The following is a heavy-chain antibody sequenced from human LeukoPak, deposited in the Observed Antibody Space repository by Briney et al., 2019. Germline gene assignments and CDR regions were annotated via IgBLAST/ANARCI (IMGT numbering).Heavy chain of an antibody. CDR1: GGSISSSSYY. J-gene: IGHJ6*03. CDR2: IYYSGST. D-gene: IGHD6-13*01. CDR3: ARHPLAAAGIRYYYYYMDV. Sequence: SETLSLTCTVSGGSISSSSYYWGWIRQPPGKGLEWIGSIYYSGSTHYNPSLKSRVIISVDTSKNQFSLKLSSVTAADTAVYYCARHPLAAAGIRYYYYYMDVWGKGTTVTISS. V-gene: IGHV4-39*01.